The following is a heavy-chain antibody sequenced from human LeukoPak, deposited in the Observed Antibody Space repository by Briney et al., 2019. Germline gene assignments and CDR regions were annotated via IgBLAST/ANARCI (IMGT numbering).Heavy chain of an antibody. CDR2: IYYSGST. D-gene: IGHD6-19*01. CDR3: ARDRTPNGYSSGWRI. V-gene: IGHV4-61*01. CDR1: GHSISSAYY. J-gene: IGHJ3*02. Sequence: PSETLSLTCSVSGHSISSAYYWGWIRQPPGKGLEWIGYIYYSGSTNYNPSLKSRVTISVDTSKNQFSLKLSSVTAADTAVYYCARDRTPNGYSSGWRIWGQGTMVTVSS.